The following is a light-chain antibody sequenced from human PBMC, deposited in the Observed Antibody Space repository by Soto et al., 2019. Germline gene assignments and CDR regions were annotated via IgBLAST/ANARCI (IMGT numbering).Light chain of an antibody. CDR1: QNIRTW. J-gene: IGKJ2*01. V-gene: IGKV1-5*01. CDR2: DAS. CDR3: QKYNDYST. Sequence: DIRMTHSPSTLSASVGGRVTITCRASQNIRTWLAWYQQKPGQPPRLLISDASSLQSGVPSRFSGSGSGTEFTLTISSLHPDDFATYSCQKYNDYSTFGQGTKVEIX.